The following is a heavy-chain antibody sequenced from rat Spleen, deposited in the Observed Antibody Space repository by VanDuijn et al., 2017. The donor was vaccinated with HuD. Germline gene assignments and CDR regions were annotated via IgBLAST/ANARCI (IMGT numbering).Heavy chain of an antibody. J-gene: IGHJ2*01. V-gene: IGHV2-30*01. CDR1: GFSLTSYN. CDR2: MWTGGGT. D-gene: IGHD1-2*01. CDR3: TRSSYIYFDY. Sequence: QVQLKESGPGLIQPSQTLSLTCTVSGFSLTSYNVHWVRQSTGKGLEWLGVMWTGGGTTYNSALKSRLSISRDTSKSQVFLKMNSLQTEDTAIYYCTRSSYIYFDYWGQGVMVTVSS.